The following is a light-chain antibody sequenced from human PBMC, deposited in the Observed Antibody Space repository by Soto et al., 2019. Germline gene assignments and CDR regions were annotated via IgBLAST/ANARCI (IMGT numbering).Light chain of an antibody. Sequence: ELERTEYPATLSVTPGERVTLSCRASQTVTNSLLAWYQQKPGQAPRLLIHGVSARATGVPARFSGSGSGAEFTLTIGSLQSEDFAVYYCQQYCSWPLTFGGGTKVEIK. J-gene: IGKJ4*01. CDR1: QTVTNSL. V-gene: IGKV3-15*01. CDR3: QQYCSWPLT. CDR2: GVS.